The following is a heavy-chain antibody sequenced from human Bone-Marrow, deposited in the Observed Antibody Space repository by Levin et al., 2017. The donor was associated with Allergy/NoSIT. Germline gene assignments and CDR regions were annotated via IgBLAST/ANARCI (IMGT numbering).Heavy chain of an antibody. CDR1: GFTFSSYG. J-gene: IGHJ5*02. CDR3: ARDRPYYYGSGVIRHKYNWFDP. D-gene: IGHD3-10*01. Sequence: GESLKISCAASGFTFSSYGMHWVRQAPGKGLEWVAVIWYDGSNKYYADSVKGRFTISRDNSKNTLYLQMNSLRAEDTAVYYCARDRPYYYGSGVIRHKYNWFDPWGQGTLVTVSS. V-gene: IGHV3-33*01. CDR2: IWYDGSNK.